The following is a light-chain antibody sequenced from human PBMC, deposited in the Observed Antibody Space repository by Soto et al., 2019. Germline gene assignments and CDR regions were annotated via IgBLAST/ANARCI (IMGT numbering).Light chain of an antibody. CDR3: QQYNTYPLT. CDR2: KAS. J-gene: IGKJ4*01. CDR1: QSISTW. Sequence: DIEITQSPSTLSASVGDRVTITCRASQSISTWLAWYQQKPGKAPKLLIYKASSLEGGVPSRFGGSGSGTLFNITISSLHPDDFATYYCQQYNTYPLTFGGGTRMDIK. V-gene: IGKV1-5*03.